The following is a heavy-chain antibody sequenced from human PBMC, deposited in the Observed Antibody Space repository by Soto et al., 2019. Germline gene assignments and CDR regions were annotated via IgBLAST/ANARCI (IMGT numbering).Heavy chain of an antibody. Sequence: GESLKISCDGSGYTFTNYWIGLVLQMPGKGLEWMGIIYPCDSDTKYNPSFQGQVTISADKSITTTYLRWTSLKASDTAIYYCAASIFYYGMDVWGQGTTVTVSS. V-gene: IGHV5-51*01. CDR1: GYTFTNYW. CDR2: IYPCDSDT. CDR3: AASIFYYGMDV. J-gene: IGHJ6*02.